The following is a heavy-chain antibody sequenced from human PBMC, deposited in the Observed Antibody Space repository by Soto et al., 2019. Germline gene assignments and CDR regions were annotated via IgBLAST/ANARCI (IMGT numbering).Heavy chain of an antibody. CDR1: GGTFSSFA. D-gene: IGHD2-21*01. V-gene: IGHV1-69*12. CDR2: IVPMFAAP. CDR3: ARDRVMRGNAYYYGMDV. Sequence: QVLLVQSGAEVKKPGSSVRVSCKTSGGTFSSFAISWVRLAPGQGLEWMGVIVPMFAAPTYAQKFQGRVSITADESTRTAYMELSRLRSDDTVVYYCARDRVMRGNAYYYGMDVWGQGTTVTVSS. J-gene: IGHJ6*02.